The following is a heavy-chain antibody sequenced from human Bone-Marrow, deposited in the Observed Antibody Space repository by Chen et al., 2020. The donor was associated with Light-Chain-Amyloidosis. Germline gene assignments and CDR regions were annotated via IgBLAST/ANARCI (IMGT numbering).Heavy chain of an antibody. CDR1: GFPFSSYP. Sequence: QVQLVESGGGVVQPGRSLRLSCAASGFPFSSYPMHWVRQAPDKGLEWVAVISYDGSNNFYADSVKGRFTISRDNSKNTLFLQMNSLRAEDMAVYYCARGAGDIVGADWLDYWGQGTLVTVSS. J-gene: IGHJ4*02. V-gene: IGHV3-30-3*01. CDR3: ARGAGDIVGADWLDY. D-gene: IGHD1-26*01. CDR2: ISYDGSNN.